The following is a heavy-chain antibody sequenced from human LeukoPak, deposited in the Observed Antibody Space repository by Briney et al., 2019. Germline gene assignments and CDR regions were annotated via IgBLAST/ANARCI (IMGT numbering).Heavy chain of an antibody. CDR1: GFTFSDYY. Sequence: NPGGSLRLSCAASGFTFSDYYMTWIRQAPGKGLEWLSHIKGNGLTTYYADSVEGRFTISRDNAKNSLYLQMDSLRAEDTAVYYCAKDATAVVGTVYMDVWGKGTTVTISS. CDR2: IKGNGLTT. CDR3: AKDATAVVGTVYMDV. J-gene: IGHJ6*03. V-gene: IGHV3-11*04. D-gene: IGHD6-13*01.